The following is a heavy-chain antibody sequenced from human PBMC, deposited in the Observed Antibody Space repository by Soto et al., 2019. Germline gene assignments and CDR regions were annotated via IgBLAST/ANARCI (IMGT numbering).Heavy chain of an antibody. CDR2: IWYDGSNQ. CDR1: GFDISTYG. V-gene: IGHV3-33*01. J-gene: IGHJ4*02. Sequence: LRLSCEASGFDISTYGLHWVRQAPGKGLEWLAFIWYDGSNQHYAASVKGRFTISRDNSRNTLYLQMNNLRADDTAVYFCARAVSSATYYDCIGYWGRGTLVTVSS. D-gene: IGHD1-26*01. CDR3: ARAVSSATYYDCIGY.